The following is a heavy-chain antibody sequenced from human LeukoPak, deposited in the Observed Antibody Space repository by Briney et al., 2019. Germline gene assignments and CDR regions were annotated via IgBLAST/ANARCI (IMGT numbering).Heavy chain of an antibody. CDR1: GGSISNYY. V-gene: IGHV4-59*08. J-gene: IGHJ5*02. D-gene: IGHD2-8*01. Sequence: PSETLSLTCPVAGGSISNYYYWNWIRQPPGKGLEWVGHISYSGGTKYNPSLQSRVTISIDTSKNQFSLNLSSVTAADTAVYYCARRVIMSAAGVPDTWLDPWGQGILVTVSS. CDR2: ISYSGGT. CDR3: ARRVIMSAAGVPDTWLDP.